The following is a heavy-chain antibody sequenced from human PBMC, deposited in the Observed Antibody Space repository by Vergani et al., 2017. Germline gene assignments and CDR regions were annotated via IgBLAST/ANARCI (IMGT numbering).Heavy chain of an antibody. CDR2: IIPIFGTA. Sequence: QVQLVQSGAEVKKPGSSVKVSCKASGGTFSSYAISWVRQAPGQGLEWMGRIIPIFGTANYAQKFQGRVTITADESTSTAYMELSSLRSEDTAVYYCARGDGIAVAGTGIKPFDYWGQGTLVTVSS. CDR3: ARGDGIAVAGTGIKPFDY. D-gene: IGHD6-19*01. CDR1: GGTFSSYA. J-gene: IGHJ4*02. V-gene: IGHV1-69*18.